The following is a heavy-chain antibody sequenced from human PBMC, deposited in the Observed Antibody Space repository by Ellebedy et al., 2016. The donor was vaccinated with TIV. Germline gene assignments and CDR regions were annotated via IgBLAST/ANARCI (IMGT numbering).Heavy chain of an antibody. CDR3: AKDETD. CDR1: VPRFITYG. V-gene: IGHV1-3*01. Sequence: AASVKVSCKASVPRFITYGIHCLRQAPGQGLEWMGWIRAGNRETHFSQKFQGRVILTSDTSASTVYMELSSLRSEDTAVYYCAKDETDWGQGTLVTVTS. CDR2: IRAGNRET. J-gene: IGHJ4*01.